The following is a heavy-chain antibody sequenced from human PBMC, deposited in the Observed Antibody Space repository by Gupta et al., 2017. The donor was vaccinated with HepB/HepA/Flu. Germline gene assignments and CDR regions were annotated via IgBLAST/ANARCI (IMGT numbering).Heavy chain of an antibody. Sequence: QVQLQQWGAGLLKPSETLSLTCAVYGGSFSGYYWSWIRQPPGKGLEWIGEINHSGSTNYNPSLKSRVTISVDTSKNQFSLKLSSVTAADTAVYYCARLMTSYYYYMDVWGKGTTVTVSS. CDR1: GGSFSGYY. CDR3: ARLMTSYYYYMDV. V-gene: IGHV4-34*01. J-gene: IGHJ6*03. D-gene: IGHD2-21*02. CDR2: INHSGST.